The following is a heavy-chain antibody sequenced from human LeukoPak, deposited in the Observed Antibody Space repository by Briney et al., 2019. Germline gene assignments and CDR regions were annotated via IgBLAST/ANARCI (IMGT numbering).Heavy chain of an antibody. D-gene: IGHD3-10*01. CDR3: ARSDGVRGVTYSFDP. Sequence: SETLSLTCTVSGGSISSGGYYWSWIRQPPGKGLEWIGYIYHSGSTYYNPSLKSRVTISVDRSKNQFSLKLSSVTAADTAVYYCARSDGVRGVTYSFDPWGQGTLVTVSS. J-gene: IGHJ5*02. CDR1: GGSISSGGYY. CDR2: IYHSGST. V-gene: IGHV4-30-2*01.